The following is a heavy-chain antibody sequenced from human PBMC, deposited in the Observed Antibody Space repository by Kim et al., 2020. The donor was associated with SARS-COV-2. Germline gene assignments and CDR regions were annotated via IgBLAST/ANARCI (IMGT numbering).Heavy chain of an antibody. V-gene: IGHV3-33*01. J-gene: IGHJ6*02. CDR2: IWYDGSNK. CDR1: GFTFSSYG. Sequence: WGSLRLSCAASGFTFSSYGMHWVRQAPGKGLEWVAVIWYDGSNKYYADSVKGRFTISRDNSKNTLYLQMNSLRAEDTAVYYCARDNDGSSWGRGMDVWGPGNTVTVSS. CDR3: ARDNDGSSWGRGMDV. D-gene: IGHD6-13*01.